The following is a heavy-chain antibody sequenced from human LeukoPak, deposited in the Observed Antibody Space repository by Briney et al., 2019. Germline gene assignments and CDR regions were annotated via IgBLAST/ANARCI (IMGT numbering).Heavy chain of an antibody. V-gene: IGHV3-23*01. Sequence: QPGGSLRLSCAASGFTFSSYAMSWVRQAPGKGLEWVSSFSGSGGSTYYADSVRGRFTISRDNSKNTLYMQMNRLRVEDTALYYCAKSHYGAIRDDLDIWGQGTMVTVSS. CDR3: AKSHYGAIRDDLDI. D-gene: IGHD4/OR15-4a*01. CDR1: GFTFSSYA. CDR2: FSGSGGST. J-gene: IGHJ3*02.